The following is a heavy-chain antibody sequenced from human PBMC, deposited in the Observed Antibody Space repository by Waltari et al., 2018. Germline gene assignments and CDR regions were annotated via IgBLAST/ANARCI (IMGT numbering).Heavy chain of an antibody. CDR1: GGTFSSYA. J-gene: IGHJ4*02. CDR3: ARDLPWYGDSYFDY. CDR2: IIPIFGTA. Sequence: QVQLVQSGAEVKKPGSSVKVSCKASGGTFSSYAISWVRQAPGQGLEWMGGIIPIFGTANYAQTFQGRVTITADDSTSTAYMELSSLRSEDTAVYYCARDLPWYGDSYFDYWGQGTLVTVSS. D-gene: IGHD4-17*01. V-gene: IGHV1-69*01.